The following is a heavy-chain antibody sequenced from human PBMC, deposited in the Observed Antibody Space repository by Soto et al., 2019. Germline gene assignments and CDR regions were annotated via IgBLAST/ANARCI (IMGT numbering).Heavy chain of an antibody. Sequence: SETLSLTCTVSGGSISSYYWSWIRQPPGKGLEWIGHIYYSGSTNYNPSLKSRVTISVDTSKNQFSLKLSSVTAADTAVYYCARVTYNYYDSSGTDEWFDPWGQGTLVTAPQ. V-gene: IGHV4-59*01. CDR1: GGSISSYY. CDR3: ARVTYNYYDSSGTDEWFDP. D-gene: IGHD3-22*01. J-gene: IGHJ5*02. CDR2: IYYSGST.